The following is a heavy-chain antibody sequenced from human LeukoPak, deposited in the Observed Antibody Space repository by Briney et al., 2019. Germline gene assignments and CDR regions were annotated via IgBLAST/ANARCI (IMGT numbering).Heavy chain of an antibody. CDR2: ISSSGTTI. D-gene: IGHD5-24*01. V-gene: IGHV3-48*02. J-gene: IGHJ4*02. Sequence: GGSLILSCAASGFTFSSYSMNWVRHTPGKGLQWVSYISSSGTTIYYADSVKGRFTISRDNVKNSLYLQTDSLRDEDTAIYYCARMDRGAYNSPYYFDYWGQGTLVTVSS. CDR3: ARMDRGAYNSPYYFDY. CDR1: GFTFSSYS.